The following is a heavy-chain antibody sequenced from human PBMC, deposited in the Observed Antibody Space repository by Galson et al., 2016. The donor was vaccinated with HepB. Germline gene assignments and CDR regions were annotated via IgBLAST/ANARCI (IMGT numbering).Heavy chain of an antibody. CDR3: TTYSRSWHGFDF. J-gene: IGHJ4*02. CDR2: IESNIDGGTT. V-gene: IGHV3-15*04. CDR1: GFTFTNAW. D-gene: IGHD6-13*01. Sequence: SLRLSCATSGFTFTNAWLTWVRQPPGKGLEWIGRIESNIDGGTTDYAAPVKGRFTIPRDDSNKTLILQMDSLRTEDTAVYYCTTYSRSWHGFDFWGQGTLITVSS.